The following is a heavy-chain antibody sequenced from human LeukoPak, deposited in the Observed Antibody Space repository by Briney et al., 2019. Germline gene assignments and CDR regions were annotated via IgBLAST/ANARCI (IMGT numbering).Heavy chain of an antibody. D-gene: IGHD3-22*01. CDR1: GYTFTGYY. Sequence: EASVTVSCKASGYTFTGYYMHWVRQAPGQGLEWMGWINPNSGGTNYAQKFQGRVTMTRDTSISTAYMELSRLRSDDTAVYYCAIEESSGYPAGAVYWGQGTLVTVSS. V-gene: IGHV1-2*02. J-gene: IGHJ4*02. CDR2: INPNSGGT. CDR3: AIEESSGYPAGAVY.